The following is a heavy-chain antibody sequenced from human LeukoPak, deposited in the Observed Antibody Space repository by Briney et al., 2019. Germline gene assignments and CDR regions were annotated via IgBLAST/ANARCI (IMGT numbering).Heavy chain of an antibody. V-gene: IGHV4-59*01. CDR1: GGSISTYY. CDR2: IFHTGSS. J-gene: IGHJ5*02. CDR3: ARLTHYYDSSGYYCFDP. D-gene: IGHD3-22*01. Sequence: PSETLSLTCTLSGGSISTYYWSWIRQPPGKGLEWIGYIFHTGSSSYNPSLKSRGTMSVDTSKNQFSLNLTSVTAADTALYYCARLTHYYDSSGYYCFDPWGQGTLVTVSS.